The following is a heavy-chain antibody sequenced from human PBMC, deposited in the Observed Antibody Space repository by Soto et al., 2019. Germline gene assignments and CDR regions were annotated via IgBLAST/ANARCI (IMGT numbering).Heavy chain of an antibody. J-gene: IGHJ4*02. CDR1: GGSISSSSYY. Sequence: SETLSLTCTVSGGSISSSSYYWGWIRQPPGKGLEWIGSIYYSGSTYYNPSLKSRVTISVDTSKNQFSLKLSSVTAADTAVYYCATPGSNGAEYCSSTSCYRPFDYWGQGTLVTVSS. V-gene: IGHV4-39*01. D-gene: IGHD2-2*01. CDR2: IYYSGST. CDR3: ATPGSNGAEYCSSTSCYRPFDY.